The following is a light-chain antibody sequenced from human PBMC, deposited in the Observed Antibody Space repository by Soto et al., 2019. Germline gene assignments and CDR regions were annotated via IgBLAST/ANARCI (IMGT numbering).Light chain of an antibody. CDR1: RSNLGINY. V-gene: IGLV1-51*01. CDR3: GTWDSSLSAGV. CDR2: DNN. J-gene: IGLJ3*02. Sequence: QSVLTQPPSVSAATGQRVTISCSGSRSNLGINYVSWYQQLPGTAPKLLIYDNNKRPSGIPDRFSGSKSGTSATLGITGLQTGDEADYYCGTWDSSLSAGVFGGGTKLTVL.